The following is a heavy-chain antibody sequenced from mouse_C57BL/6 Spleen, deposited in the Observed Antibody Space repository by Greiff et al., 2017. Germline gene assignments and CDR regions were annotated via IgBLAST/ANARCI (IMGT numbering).Heavy chain of an antibody. CDR1: GYTFTDYE. V-gene: IGHV1-15*01. CDR3: TRSGAMDY. J-gene: IGHJ4*01. D-gene: IGHD3-1*01. CDR2: IDPETGGT. Sequence: QVQLKQSGAELVRPGASVTLSCKASGYTFTDYEMHWVKQTPVHGLEWIGAIDPETGGTAYNQKFKGKAILTADKSSSTAYMELRSLTSEDSAVYCCTRSGAMDYWGQGTSVTVSS.